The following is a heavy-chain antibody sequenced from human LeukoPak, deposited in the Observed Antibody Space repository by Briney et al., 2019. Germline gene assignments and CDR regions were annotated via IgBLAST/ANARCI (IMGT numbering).Heavy chain of an antibody. Sequence: GGSLRLSCAASGFTFSSYAMSWVRQAPGKGLEWVSVISGSGAITSHADSVKGRFTISRDTRKHTLYLQMNSQRGEDTSVNYCANVLPRYSRSSVAAFDIWGQGTMVTVSS. CDR2: ISGSGAIT. V-gene: IGHV3-23*01. CDR1: GFTFSSYA. D-gene: IGHD1-26*01. J-gene: IGHJ3*02. CDR3: ANVLPRYSRSSVAAFDI.